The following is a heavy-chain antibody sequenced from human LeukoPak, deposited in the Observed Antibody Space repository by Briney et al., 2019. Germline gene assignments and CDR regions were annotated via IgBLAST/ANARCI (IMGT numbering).Heavy chain of an antibody. CDR1: GFTFSSYG. D-gene: IGHD5-12*01. Sequence: GGSLRLSCAASGFTFSSYGMHWVRQAPGKGLEWVAVIWYDGSNKYYADSVKGRFTISRDNSKNTLYLQMNSLRAEDTAVYYCARNLGGVATDFDYWGQGTLVTVSS. CDR3: ARNLGGVATDFDY. CDR2: IWYDGSNK. V-gene: IGHV3-33*01. J-gene: IGHJ4*02.